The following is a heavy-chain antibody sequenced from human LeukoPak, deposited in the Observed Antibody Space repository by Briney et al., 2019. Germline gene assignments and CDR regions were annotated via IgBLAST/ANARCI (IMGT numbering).Heavy chain of an antibody. Sequence: ASVKVSCKASGYTFTDYAVHWVRQAPGQSLEWMGYINGGNGKTEYSQKFQGRLTITRDISATTVYMELSSLRSEDTAVYHCARADYGGNSDYYYYGMDVWGQGTRVTVSS. V-gene: IGHV1-3*01. CDR3: ARADYGGNSDYYYYGMDV. J-gene: IGHJ6*02. CDR2: INGGNGKT. D-gene: IGHD4-23*01. CDR1: GYTFTDYA.